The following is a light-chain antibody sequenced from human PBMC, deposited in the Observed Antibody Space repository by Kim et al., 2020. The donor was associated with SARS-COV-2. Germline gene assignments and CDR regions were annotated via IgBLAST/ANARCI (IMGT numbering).Light chain of an antibody. J-gene: IGLJ2*01. CDR1: SSDVGGYNY. CDR3: SSYTSSSTVV. V-gene: IGLV2-14*03. Sequence: GPSFTISCTGTSSDVGGYNYVSWYQQHPGKAPKLMIYDVSNRPSGVSNRFSGSKSGNTASLTISGLQAEDEADYYCSSYTSSSTVVFGGGTQLTVL. CDR2: DVS.